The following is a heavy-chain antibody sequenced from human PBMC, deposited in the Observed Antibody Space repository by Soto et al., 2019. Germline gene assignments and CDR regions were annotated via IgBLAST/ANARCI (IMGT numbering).Heavy chain of an antibody. V-gene: IGHV2-5*02. D-gene: IGHD5-18*01. CDR1: GFSLSTNGVG. CDR2: IYWDDDK. J-gene: IGHJ4*02. CDR3: AHSPLGAGYTYGVFDY. Sequence: GSAPKLGNPTQSLTLTCTFSGFSLSTNGVGVGWIRQPPGKALEWLALIYWDDDKRYSPSLKSRLTITKDTSKNQVVLTMTNMDPVDTATYYCAHSPLGAGYTYGVFDYWGQGTLVTVSS.